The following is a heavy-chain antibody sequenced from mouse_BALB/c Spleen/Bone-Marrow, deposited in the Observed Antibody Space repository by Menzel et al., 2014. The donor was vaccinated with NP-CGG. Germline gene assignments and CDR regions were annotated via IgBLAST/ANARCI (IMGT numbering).Heavy chain of an antibody. D-gene: IGHD1-1*01. CDR2: ISSGGGST. V-gene: IGHV5-12-1*01. J-gene: IGHJ2*01. Sequence: EVLLAESGGGLVKPGGSLKFSCAASGFAFSSHDMPWVRQTPEKRLEWAAYISSGGGSTYYPDTVKGRFTISRDNAKNTLYLQMSSLKSEDTAMYYCAREVLRDYFDYWGQGTTLTVSS. CDR1: GFAFSSHD. CDR3: AREVLRDYFDY.